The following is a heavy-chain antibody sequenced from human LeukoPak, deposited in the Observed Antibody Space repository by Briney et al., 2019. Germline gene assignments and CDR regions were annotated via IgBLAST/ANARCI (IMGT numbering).Heavy chain of an antibody. CDR2: IYYSGST. CDR1: GDSISSHY. D-gene: IGHD3-3*01. V-gene: IGHV4-59*11. J-gene: IGHJ5*02. Sequence: SETLSLTCTVSGDSISSHYWSWIRPPPGKGLEWSGYIYYSGSTNYNPSLKSRVTISVDTSKNQFSLKLSSVTAADTAVYYCARAGRTYYDFWSGPNWFDPWGQGTLVTVSS. CDR3: ARAGRTYYDFWSGPNWFDP.